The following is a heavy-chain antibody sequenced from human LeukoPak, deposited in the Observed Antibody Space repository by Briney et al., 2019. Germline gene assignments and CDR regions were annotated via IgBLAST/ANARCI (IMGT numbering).Heavy chain of an antibody. D-gene: IGHD1-14*01. J-gene: IGHJ4*02. V-gene: IGHV3-30*03. CDR3: ASSITSSGTRGNEQ. Sequence: GGSLRLSCAASGFTFSTYGMHWVRQAPGKGLEWVAVISYDGSNKYYADSVQGRFTISRDNSKKTLYLQMSSLRAEDTAVYYCASSITSSGTRGNEQWGQGTLVTVSS. CDR2: ISYDGSNK. CDR1: GFTFSTYG.